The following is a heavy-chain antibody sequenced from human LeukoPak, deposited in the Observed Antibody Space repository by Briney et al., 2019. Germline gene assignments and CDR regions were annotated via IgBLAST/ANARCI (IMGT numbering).Heavy chain of an antibody. V-gene: IGHV3-9*01. D-gene: IGHD3-22*01. J-gene: IGHJ2*01. Sequence: GGSLRLSCAASGFTFDDYAMHWVRQAPGKGLEWVSGISWNSGSIGYADSVKGRFTISRDNAKNSLYLQMNSLRAEDTALYYCATDYYDSSGYYSAWYFDLWGRGTLVSVSS. CDR2: ISWNSGSI. CDR3: ATDYYDSSGYYSAWYFDL. CDR1: GFTFDDYA.